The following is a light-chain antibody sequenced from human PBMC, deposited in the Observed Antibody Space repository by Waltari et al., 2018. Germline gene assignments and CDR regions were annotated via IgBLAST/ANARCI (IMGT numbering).Light chain of an antibody. CDR1: QSVSRA. Sequence: EIVLTQSPDTLSLSPGERATLSCRTSQSVSRALVWYQQKPGQAPSLLMYGASSRATGIPDRFSGSGSGTYFSLTISRLEPEDFAVYYCQHYVSLPVTFGQGTKVEIK. J-gene: IGKJ1*01. CDR3: QHYVSLPVT. V-gene: IGKV3-20*01. CDR2: GAS.